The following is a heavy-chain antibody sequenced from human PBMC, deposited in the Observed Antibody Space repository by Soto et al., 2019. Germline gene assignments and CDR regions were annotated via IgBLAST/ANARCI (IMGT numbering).Heavy chain of an antibody. CDR2: IYWNDDK. CDR1: GFSLSTSGVG. J-gene: IGHJ4*02. CDR3: AHQNYDFWSGQTDY. D-gene: IGHD3-3*01. V-gene: IGHV2-5*01. Sequence: SGPTLVKPTQTLTLTCTFSGFSLSTSGVGVGWIRQPPGKALEWLALIYWNDDKRYSPSLKSRLTITKDTSKNQVVLTMTNMDPVDTATYYCAHQNYDFWSGQTDYWGQGTLVTVSS.